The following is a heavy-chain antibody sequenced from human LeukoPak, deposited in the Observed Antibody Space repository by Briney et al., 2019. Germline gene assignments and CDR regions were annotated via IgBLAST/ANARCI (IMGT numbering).Heavy chain of an antibody. CDR3: AKDRGSSWYWDY. CDR1: GFTFSSYG. D-gene: IGHD6-13*01. Sequence: GRSLRLSCAASGFTFSSYGMHWVRQAPGKGLEWVAVISYDGNNKYYADSVKGRFTISRDNSKNTLYLQMNSLRAEDTAVYYCAKDRGSSWYWDYWGQGTLVSISS. J-gene: IGHJ4*02. CDR2: ISYDGNNK. V-gene: IGHV3-30*18.